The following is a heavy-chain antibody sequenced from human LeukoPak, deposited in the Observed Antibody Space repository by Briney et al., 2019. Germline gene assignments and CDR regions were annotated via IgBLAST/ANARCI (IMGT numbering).Heavy chain of an antibody. Sequence: SETLSLTCTVSGGSISNYYWTWIRQPPGKGLEWIGNIYYSGSTNYNPSLKSRVTISVDTSKNQLSLKLSSVTAADTAVYYCARYHRGSYYFDYWGQGTLVTVSS. CDR2: IYYSGST. V-gene: IGHV4-59*01. CDR3: ARYHRGSYYFDY. D-gene: IGHD1-26*01. J-gene: IGHJ4*02. CDR1: GGSISNYY.